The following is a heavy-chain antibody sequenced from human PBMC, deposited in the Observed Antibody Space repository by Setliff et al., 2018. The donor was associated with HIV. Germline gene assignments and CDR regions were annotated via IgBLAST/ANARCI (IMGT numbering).Heavy chain of an antibody. V-gene: IGHV4-34*01. J-gene: IGHJ6*03. CDR3: ARGPWGSMIGGINHYYYYMDV. D-gene: IGHD3-16*01. Sequence: SETLSLTCAVYGGSFSGHYWSRLRQPPGKGLEWIGEINHTGSTNYNPSLKSRVTISVDTSKNQFSLKLTSVTAADTAVYYCARGPWGSMIGGINHYYYYMDVWGKGTTVTVSS. CDR1: GGSFSGHY. CDR2: INHTGST.